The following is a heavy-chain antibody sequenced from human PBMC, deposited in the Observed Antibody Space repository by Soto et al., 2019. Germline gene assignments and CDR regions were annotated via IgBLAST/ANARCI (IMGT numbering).Heavy chain of an antibody. D-gene: IGHD3-9*01. CDR3: AKDGGSYYDILTGYYIPSTQYYFDY. V-gene: IGHV3-30*18. Sequence: PGGSLRLSCAASGFTFSSYGMHWVRQAPGKGLEWVAVISYDGSNKYYADSVKGRFTISRDNSKNTLYLQMNSLRAEDTAVYYCAKDGGSYYDILTGYYIPSTQYYFDYWGQGTLVTVSS. CDR1: GFTFSSYG. CDR2: ISYDGSNK. J-gene: IGHJ4*02.